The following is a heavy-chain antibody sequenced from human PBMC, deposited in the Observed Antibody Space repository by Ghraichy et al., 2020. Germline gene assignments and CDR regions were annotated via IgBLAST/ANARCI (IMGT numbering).Heavy chain of an antibody. CDR3: AKALSDYAEIHATPFDY. CDR1: GFTFSSYG. D-gene: IGHD4-17*01. J-gene: IGHJ4*02. CDR2: IRYDGSNK. Sequence: GGSLRLSCAASGFTFSSYGMHWVRQAPGKGLEWVAFIRYDGSNKYYADSVKGRFTISRDNSKNTLYLQMNSLRAEDTAVYYCAKALSDYAEIHATPFDYWGQGTLVTVSS. V-gene: IGHV3-30*02.